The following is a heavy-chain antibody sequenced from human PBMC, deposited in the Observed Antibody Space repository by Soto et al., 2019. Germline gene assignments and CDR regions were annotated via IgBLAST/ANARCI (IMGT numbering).Heavy chain of an antibody. CDR3: AKDGDFWSGSYGMDV. CDR1: GFTFSSYG. V-gene: IGHV3-30*18. CDR2: ISYDGSNK. Sequence: GGSLRLSCAASGFTFSSYGMHWVRQAPGKGLEWVAVISYDGSNKYYADSVKGRFTISRDNSKNTLYLQMNSLRAEDTAVYYCAKDGDFWSGSYGMDVWGQGTTVTVSS. J-gene: IGHJ6*02. D-gene: IGHD3-3*01.